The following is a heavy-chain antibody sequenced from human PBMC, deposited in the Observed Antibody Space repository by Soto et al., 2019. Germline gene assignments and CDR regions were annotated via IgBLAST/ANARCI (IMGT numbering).Heavy chain of an antibody. CDR2: IKSKNDGVTT. V-gene: IGHV3-15*01. CDR1: GFTFSNAW. J-gene: IGHJ4*01. CDR3: TANDFDFDD. D-gene: IGHD3-3*01. Sequence: GGSLRLCCEASGFTFSNAWMSCVRQAPWKGRDGFVRIKSKNDGVTTDYAAPVKVRFTLSIDDSKNTLYLQMNSLKTEDTAVYYCTANDFDFDDGGHGTLVTVSS.